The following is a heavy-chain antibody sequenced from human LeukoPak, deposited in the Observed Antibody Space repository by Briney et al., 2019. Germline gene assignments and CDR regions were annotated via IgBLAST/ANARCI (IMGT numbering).Heavy chain of an antibody. CDR2: ISSSSSYI. D-gene: IGHD4-23*01. V-gene: IGHV3-21*01. CDR3: ARGYGGNSGAFDI. Sequence: PGGSLRLSCAASGFTFSSYSMNWVRQAPGGGLEWVSSISSSSSYIYYADSVKGRFTISRDNSKNTLYLQMNSLRTEDTAVYYCARGYGGNSGAFDIWGRGTMVTVSS. CDR1: GFTFSSYS. J-gene: IGHJ3*02.